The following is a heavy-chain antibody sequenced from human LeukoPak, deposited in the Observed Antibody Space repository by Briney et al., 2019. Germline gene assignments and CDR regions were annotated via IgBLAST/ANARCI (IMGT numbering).Heavy chain of an antibody. CDR3: AKTHAYYGSVQDAFDI. D-gene: IGHD3-10*01. J-gene: IGHJ3*02. CDR2: ISYDGSNK. V-gene: IGHV3-30*18. Sequence: PGGSLRLSCAASGFTFSSYGMHWVRQAPGKGLEWVAVISYDGSNKYYADSVKGRFTISRDNSKNTLYLQMNSLRAEDTAVYYCAKTHAYYGSVQDAFDIWGQGTMVTVSS. CDR1: GFTFSSYG.